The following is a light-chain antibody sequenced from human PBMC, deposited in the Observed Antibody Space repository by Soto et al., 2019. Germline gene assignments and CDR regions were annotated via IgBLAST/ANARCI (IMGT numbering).Light chain of an antibody. CDR3: QNCKSAVFT. CDR2: GAT. J-gene: IGKJ3*01. Sequence: DIQMTQSPSSLSASVGDRVTITCRASQDIENYLAWYQQRPGKVPKLLIYGATTLQPGVPSRFSGSGSGTDFTLTISSPQPEDVATYYCQNCKSAVFTFGPGTKVDTK. V-gene: IGKV1-27*01. CDR1: QDIENY.